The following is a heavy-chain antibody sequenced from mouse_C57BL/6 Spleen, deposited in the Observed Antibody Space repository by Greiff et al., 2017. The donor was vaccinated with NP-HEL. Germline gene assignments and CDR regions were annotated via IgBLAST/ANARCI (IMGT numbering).Heavy chain of an antibody. CDR2: INPNNGGT. CDR3: ARENDSNFGAY. V-gene: IGHV1-26*01. CDR1: GYTFTDYY. J-gene: IGHJ3*01. D-gene: IGHD2-5*01. Sequence: VQLQQSGPELVKPGASVKISCKASGYTFTDYYMNWVKQSHGKSLEWIGDINPNNGGTSYNQKFKGKATLTVDKSSSTAYMELRSLTSEDSAVYYCARENDSNFGAYWGQGTLVTVSA.